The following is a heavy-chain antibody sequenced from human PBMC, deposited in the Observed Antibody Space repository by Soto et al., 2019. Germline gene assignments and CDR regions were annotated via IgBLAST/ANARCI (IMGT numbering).Heavy chain of an antibody. Sequence: QVQLVQSGAEVKKPGSSVKASCKASGGTFSSYAISWVRQAPGQGLEWMGGIIPIFGTANYAQKFQGRVTITADKSTSTAYMELSSLRSEDTAVYYCARTGRVTSNYYYYGMDVWGQGTTVTVSS. D-gene: IGHD4-17*01. CDR3: ARTGRVTSNYYYYGMDV. CDR1: GGTFSSYA. CDR2: IIPIFGTA. V-gene: IGHV1-69*06. J-gene: IGHJ6*02.